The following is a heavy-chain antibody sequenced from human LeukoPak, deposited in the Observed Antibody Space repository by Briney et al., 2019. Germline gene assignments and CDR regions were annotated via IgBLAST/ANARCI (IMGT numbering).Heavy chain of an antibody. CDR3: ARVRRAKRQNRFYFYYYMDV. J-gene: IGHJ6*03. D-gene: IGHD1-14*01. Sequence: GGSLRLSCEASGFTLSSYWMSWVRQVPGKGLEWVANIKQDGNEKYYVDSVKGRFTISGDNPRDSPYLQMNSLRAEDTAVYFCARVRRAKRQNRFYFYYYMDVWGKGTTVTVSS. CDR2: IKQDGNEK. V-gene: IGHV3-7*01. CDR1: GFTLSSYW.